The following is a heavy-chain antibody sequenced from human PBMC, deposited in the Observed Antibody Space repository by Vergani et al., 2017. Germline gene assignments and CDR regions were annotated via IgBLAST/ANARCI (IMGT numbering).Heavy chain of an antibody. CDR1: GGSISCYY. J-gene: IGHJ6*02. D-gene: IGHD2-15*01. V-gene: IGHV4-59*01. CDR3: ARGYSGCSGGSCYLSDYYYGIDV. Sequence: QVQLQESGPGLVKPSETLSLTCTVSGGSISCYYWSWIRQPPGKGLEWIGYLYYSGSPNYNPSLKRRVTISVDTSKNQFSLKLSSVTAADTAGYYCARGYSGCSGGSCYLSDYYYGIDVWGQGTTVTVSS. CDR2: LYYSGSP.